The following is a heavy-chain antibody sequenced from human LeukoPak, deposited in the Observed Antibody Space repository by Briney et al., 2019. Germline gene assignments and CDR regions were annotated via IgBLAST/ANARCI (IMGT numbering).Heavy chain of an antibody. CDR3: TRGAGWLIDY. Sequence: SKTLSLICTVSDDSISDYYRGWIRQPPGKGLEWIGYFYNSGRSTYNPSLKSRVTISADTSKNHFSLKLNSVTTADTAVYYCTRGAGWLIDYWGQGILVTVSS. CDR1: DDSISDYY. CDR2: FYNSGRS. J-gene: IGHJ4*02. D-gene: IGHD3-16*01. V-gene: IGHV4-59*01.